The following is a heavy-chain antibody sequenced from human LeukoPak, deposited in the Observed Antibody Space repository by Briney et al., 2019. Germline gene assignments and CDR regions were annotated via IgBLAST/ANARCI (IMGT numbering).Heavy chain of an antibody. CDR1: GYTFTNYG. Sequence: ASVKVPCKASGYTFTNYGIAWVRQAPGQGLEWVGWISVYNGNTNYAEKLQGRVNVTTDRSTSTAYMELRSLRSDDTAVYYCAREPDSSGLGYWGQGTLVTVSS. CDR3: AREPDSSGLGY. D-gene: IGHD6-19*01. J-gene: IGHJ4*02. CDR2: ISVYNGNT. V-gene: IGHV1-18*01.